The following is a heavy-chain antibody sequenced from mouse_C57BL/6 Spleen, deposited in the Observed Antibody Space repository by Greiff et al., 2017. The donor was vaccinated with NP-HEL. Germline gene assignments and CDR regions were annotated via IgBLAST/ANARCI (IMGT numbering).Heavy chain of an antibody. Sequence: VQLQQSGPELVKPGASVKISCKASGYAFSSSWRNWVKQRPGRGLGWIGRIYPGDGDTNYNGKFKGKATLTADKSSSTAYMQLSSLTSEDSAVYFCARLSDGYFFAYWGQGTLVTVSA. CDR3: ARLSDGYFFAY. CDR1: GYAFSSSW. V-gene: IGHV1-82*01. J-gene: IGHJ3*01. CDR2: IYPGDGDT. D-gene: IGHD2-3*01.